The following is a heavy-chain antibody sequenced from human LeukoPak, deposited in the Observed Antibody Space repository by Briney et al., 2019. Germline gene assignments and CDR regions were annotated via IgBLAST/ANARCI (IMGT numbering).Heavy chain of an antibody. CDR1: GLTLSNYA. CDR2: ITGVGGGTT. CDR3: ARDLQLWPPPFDY. D-gene: IGHD5-18*01. J-gene: IGHJ4*02. V-gene: IGHV3-23*01. Sequence: GGSLRLSCAASGLTLSNYAMSWVRQAPGKGLEWVSSITGVGGGTTYFADSVKGRFTISRDNAKNSLYLQMNSLRAEDTAVYYCARDLQLWPPPFDYWGQGTLVTVSS.